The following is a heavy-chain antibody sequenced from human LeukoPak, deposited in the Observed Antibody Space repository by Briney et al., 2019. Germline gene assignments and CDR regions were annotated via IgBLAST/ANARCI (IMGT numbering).Heavy chain of an antibody. CDR2: INHSGST. CDR1: GGSFSGYY. V-gene: IGHV4-34*01. D-gene: IGHD6-13*01. J-gene: IGHJ6*03. CDR3: ARALYSRSTEGNYYYWDV. Sequence: SETLSLTCAVYGGSFSGYYWSWIRQPPGKGLEWIGEINHSGSTNYNPSLKSRVTISLDTSKNQFSLKMSSVTAADTALYYCARALYSRSTEGNYYYWDVGGKGTTVTVPS.